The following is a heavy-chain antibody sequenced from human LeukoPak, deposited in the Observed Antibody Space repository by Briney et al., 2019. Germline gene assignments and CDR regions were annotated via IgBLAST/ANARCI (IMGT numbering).Heavy chain of an antibody. CDR1: GFTFSSYG. CDR3: ARGRDWGNWYFDL. J-gene: IGHJ2*01. CDR2: IWYDGSNK. Sequence: GGSLRLSCVASGFTFSSYGMHWVRQAPGKGLEWVAVIWYDGSNKYYADSVKGRFTISRDNSKNTLYLQMNSLRAEDTAVYYCARGRDWGNWYFDLWGRGTLVTVSS. D-gene: IGHD7-27*01. V-gene: IGHV3-33*01.